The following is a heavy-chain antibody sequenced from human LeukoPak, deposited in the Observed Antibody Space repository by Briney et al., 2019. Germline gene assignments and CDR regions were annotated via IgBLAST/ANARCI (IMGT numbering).Heavy chain of an antibody. J-gene: IGHJ4*02. Sequence: GGSLRLSCAASGFTFSDYGMHWVRQAPGKGLEWVALISYDGGNKFYADSVRDRFTISRDNSKNTLFLQMNSLGTEDTAMYYCAKVFEVRGARRPKDYWGQGTLVIVSS. V-gene: IGHV3-30*18. CDR2: ISYDGGNK. CDR3: AKVFEVRGARRPKDY. CDR1: GFTFSDYG. D-gene: IGHD3-10*01.